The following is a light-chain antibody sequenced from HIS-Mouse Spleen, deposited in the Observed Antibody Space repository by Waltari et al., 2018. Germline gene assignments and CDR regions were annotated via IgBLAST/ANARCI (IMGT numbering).Light chain of an antibody. J-gene: IGLJ3*02. V-gene: IGLV2-23*01. Sequence: QSALTQPASLSGSPGQSITLSCPGTLPAIWTYNLVSWYQQHPGKAPKLMIYEGSKRPSGVSNRFSGSKSGNTASLTISGLQAEDEADYYCCSYAGSWVFGGGTKLTVL. CDR2: EGS. CDR1: LPAIWTYNL. CDR3: CSYAGSWV.